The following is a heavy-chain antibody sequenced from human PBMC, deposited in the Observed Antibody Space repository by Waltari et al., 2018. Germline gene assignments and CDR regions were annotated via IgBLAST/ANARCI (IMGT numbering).Heavy chain of an antibody. D-gene: IGHD3-22*01. Sequence: LVQSGAEVQKPGASVKVSCKASGYPLTGYAILWVRQAPGQGLEWMGRINPKNGYTHYAQNFQGRVALTTDTSTNTAFMELQRLRSDDTAVYYCLRDSSGSHFDYWGQGTLVTVSS. V-gene: IGHV1-2*06. J-gene: IGHJ4*02. CDR3: LRDSSGSHFDY. CDR1: GYPLTGYA. CDR2: INPKNGYT.